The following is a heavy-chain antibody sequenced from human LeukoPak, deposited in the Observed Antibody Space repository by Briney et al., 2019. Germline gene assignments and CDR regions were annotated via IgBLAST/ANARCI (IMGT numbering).Heavy chain of an antibody. J-gene: IGHJ4*02. Sequence: SETLSLTCAVYGGSFSGYYWSWIRQPPGKGLEWIGEINHSGSTNYNPSLKSRVTISVDTSKNQSSLKLSSVTAADTAVYYCASSSSWSKMIDYWGQGTLVTVSS. CDR1: GGSFSGYY. D-gene: IGHD6-13*01. CDR2: INHSGST. V-gene: IGHV4-34*01. CDR3: ASSSSWSKMIDY.